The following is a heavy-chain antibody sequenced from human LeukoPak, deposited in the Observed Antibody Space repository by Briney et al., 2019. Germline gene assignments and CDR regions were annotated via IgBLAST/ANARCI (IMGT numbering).Heavy chain of an antibody. J-gene: IGHJ4*02. V-gene: IGHV1-69*13. Sequence: SVKVSCKASGGTFSSYAISWVRQAPGQGLEWMGGIIPIFGTANYAQKFQGRVTITADESTSTAYMELSSLRSEDTAVYYCAGPAAMYDYFDYWGQGTLVTVSS. D-gene: IGHD2-2*01. CDR3: AGPAAMYDYFDY. CDR2: IIPIFGTA. CDR1: GGTFSSYA.